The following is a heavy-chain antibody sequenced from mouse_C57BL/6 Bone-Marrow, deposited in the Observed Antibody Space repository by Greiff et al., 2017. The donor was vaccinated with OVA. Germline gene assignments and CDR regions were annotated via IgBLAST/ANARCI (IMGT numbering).Heavy chain of an antibody. V-gene: IGHV1-63*01. CDR1: GYTFTNYW. CDR3: ARSGDYDYDDYAMGY. CDR2: IYPGGGYT. J-gene: IGHJ4*01. D-gene: IGHD2-4*01. Sequence: VQLQESGAELVRPGTSVKMSCKASGYTFTNYWIGWAKQRPGHGLEWIGDIYPGGGYTNYNEKFKGQATLTADKSSSTAYMQFSRLTSEDSAIYYWARSGDYDYDDYAMGYWGQVISVTVSS.